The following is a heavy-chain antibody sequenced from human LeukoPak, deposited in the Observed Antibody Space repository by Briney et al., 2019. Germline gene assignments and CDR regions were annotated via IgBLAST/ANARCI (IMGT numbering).Heavy chain of an antibody. Sequence: SETLSLTCTVSGGSISSYYWSWIRQPPGKGLEWIGYIYDSGSTNYNPSPKSRVTISVDTSKNQFSLKLSSVTAADTAVYCCARFGPPSFVRGVPGAFDIWGQGTMVTVSS. CDR1: GGSISSYY. V-gene: IGHV4-59*01. CDR2: IYDSGST. J-gene: IGHJ3*02. D-gene: IGHD3-10*01. CDR3: ARFGPPSFVRGVPGAFDI.